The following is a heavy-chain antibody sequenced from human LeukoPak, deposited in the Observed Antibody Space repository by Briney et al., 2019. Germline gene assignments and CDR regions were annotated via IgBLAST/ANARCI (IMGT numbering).Heavy chain of an antibody. V-gene: IGHV1-18*04. CDR1: GYTFTSYG. CDR3: ARDEDYGDYGSWFDP. Sequence: GASVKVSCKASGYTFTSYGISWVRQAPGQGLEWMGWISAYNGNTNYAQSLQGRVTLTTDTSTSTAYMELRSLRSDDTAVYYCARDEDYGDYGSWFDPWGQGIPVTVSS. D-gene: IGHD4-17*01. J-gene: IGHJ5*02. CDR2: ISAYNGNT.